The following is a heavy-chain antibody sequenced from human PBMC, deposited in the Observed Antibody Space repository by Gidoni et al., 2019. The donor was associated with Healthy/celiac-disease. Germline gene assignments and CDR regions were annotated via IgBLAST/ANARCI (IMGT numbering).Heavy chain of an antibody. CDR1: GFTFGAYA. CDR3: TREERDYGDYTNWFDP. CDR2: IRSKAYGGTT. Sequence: EVQLVESGGGLVQPGRSLRLSCTASGFTFGAYAMSWVRQAPGKGLEWVGFIRSKAYGGTTEYAASVKGRFTISRDDSKSSAYLQMNSLKTEDTAVYYCTREERDYGDYTNWFDPWGQGTLVTVSS. V-gene: IGHV3-49*04. J-gene: IGHJ5*02. D-gene: IGHD4-17*01.